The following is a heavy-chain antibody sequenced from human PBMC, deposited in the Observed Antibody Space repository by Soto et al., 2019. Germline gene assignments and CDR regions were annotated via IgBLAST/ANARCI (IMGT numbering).Heavy chain of an antibody. D-gene: IGHD2-8*01. J-gene: IGHJ6*02. Sequence: PSETLSLTCAVCGGSFSGYYWSWIRQPPGKGLEWIGEINHSGSTNYNPSLKSRVTISVDTSKNQFSLKLSSVTAADTAVYYCARGKVVGMVYYYYYGMDVWCQGTTVTVSS. CDR1: GGSFSGYY. V-gene: IGHV4-34*01. CDR3: ARGKVVGMVYYYYYGMDV. CDR2: INHSGST.